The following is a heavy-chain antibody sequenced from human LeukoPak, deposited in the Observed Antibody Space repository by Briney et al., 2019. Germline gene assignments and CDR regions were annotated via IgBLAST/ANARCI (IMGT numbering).Heavy chain of an antibody. CDR2: FYSDGTI. Sequence: GGSLRLSCAASGFTVSSTYMSWVRQAPGKGLEWVSVFYSDGTIYYADSVKGRFTISRDISKNTPYLQLNSLRAEDTAVYYCARQHLRPNDAFDIWGQGTMVTVSS. CDR1: GFTVSSTY. CDR3: ARQHLRPNDAFDI. J-gene: IGHJ3*02. V-gene: IGHV3-53*01.